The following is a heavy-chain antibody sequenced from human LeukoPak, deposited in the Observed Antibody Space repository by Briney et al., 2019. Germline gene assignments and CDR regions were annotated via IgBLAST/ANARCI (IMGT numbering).Heavy chain of an antibody. J-gene: IGHJ4*02. V-gene: IGHV4-61*02. Sequence: PSETLSLTCTVSGGSISSSNYYWSWIRQPAGKGLEWIGRIYTSGTTNYNPSLKSRVTISIDTSKNQFSLRLTSVTAADTAVYFCATLVSTRYYFDYWGQGTLVTVSS. CDR1: GGSISSSNYY. CDR2: IYTSGTT. D-gene: IGHD5/OR15-5a*01. CDR3: ATLVSTRYYFDY.